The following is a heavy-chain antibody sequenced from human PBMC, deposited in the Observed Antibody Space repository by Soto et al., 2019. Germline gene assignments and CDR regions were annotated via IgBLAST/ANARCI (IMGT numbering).Heavy chain of an antibody. D-gene: IGHD2-2*01. CDR3: ARGGGRAEYQLPLDY. J-gene: IGHJ4*02. Sequence: QVQLVESGGGVVQPGRSLRLSCAASGFTFSSYAMHWVRQAPGKGLEWVAVISYDGSNKYYADSVKGRFTNSRDNSKNTLYLQMNSLRAEDTAVYYCARGGGRAEYQLPLDYWGQGTLVTVSS. CDR1: GFTFSSYA. V-gene: IGHV3-30-3*01. CDR2: ISYDGSNK.